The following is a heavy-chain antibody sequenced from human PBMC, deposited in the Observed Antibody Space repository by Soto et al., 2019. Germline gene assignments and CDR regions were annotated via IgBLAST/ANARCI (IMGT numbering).Heavy chain of an antibody. Sequence: EMQLLESGGGLVQPGGSLRLSCAASGFTFGIYVMGWVRQAPGKGLGWVSTISGSGTSAYYADSVKGRFTFSRDNSKSMVYLQMDSLRAEDTAIYYCAKGHANGWYGALDYWGRGSLVTVSS. CDR2: ISGSGTSA. CDR3: AKGHANGWYGALDY. V-gene: IGHV3-23*01. D-gene: IGHD6-19*01. J-gene: IGHJ4*02. CDR1: GFTFGIYV.